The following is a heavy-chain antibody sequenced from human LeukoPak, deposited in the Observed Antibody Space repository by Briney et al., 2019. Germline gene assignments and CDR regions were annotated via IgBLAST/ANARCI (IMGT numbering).Heavy chain of an antibody. CDR2: INPNSGGT. D-gene: IGHD2-2*02. Sequence: ASVKVSCKASGGTFSSYAISWVRQAPGQGLEWMGCINPNSGGTNYAQKFQGRVTMTRDTSISTAYMELSRLRSDDTAVYYCARDRHCSSTSCYRGPLYAFDIWGQGTMVTVSS. CDR3: ARDRHCSSTSCYRGPLYAFDI. CDR1: GGTFSSYA. J-gene: IGHJ3*02. V-gene: IGHV1-2*02.